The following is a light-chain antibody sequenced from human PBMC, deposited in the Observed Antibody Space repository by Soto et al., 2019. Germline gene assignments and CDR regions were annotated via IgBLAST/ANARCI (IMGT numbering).Light chain of an antibody. Sequence: EIVLTQSPGTPSLSPGERATLSCRASQSVSSISLAWYQHKPGQAPRVFIYGASTRANGIPDRFSGSGSWTDFTLTISRLEPEDFSVYGCQHYGNSPPLTFGGGTKV. V-gene: IGKV3-20*01. J-gene: IGKJ4*01. CDR2: GAS. CDR1: QSVSSIS. CDR3: QHYGNSPPLT.